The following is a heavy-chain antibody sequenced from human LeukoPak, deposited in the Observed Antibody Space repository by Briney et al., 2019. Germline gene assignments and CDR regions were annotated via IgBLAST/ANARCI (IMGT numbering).Heavy chain of an antibody. CDR1: GDTFSSYA. V-gene: IGHV1-69*13. Sequence: SVKVSCKASGDTFSSYAISWVRQAPGQGLEWMGGIIPIFGTANYAQKFQGRVTITADESTSTAFMELSSLRSEDTAVYYCARDPGIAVAGPYYYGMDVWGQGTTVTVSS. D-gene: IGHD6-19*01. J-gene: IGHJ6*02. CDR3: ARDPGIAVAGPYYYGMDV. CDR2: IIPIFGTA.